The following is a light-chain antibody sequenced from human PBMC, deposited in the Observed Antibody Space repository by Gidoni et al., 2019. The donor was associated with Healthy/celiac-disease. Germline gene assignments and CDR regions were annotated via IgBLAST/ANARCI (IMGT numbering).Light chain of an antibody. Sequence: HSFLPHQPPCSEPPGQRVTISCSGSSSNIGNNAVNWYQQLPGKAPKLLIYYDDLLPSGVSDRFSGSKSGTSASLAISGLQSEDEADYYCAAWDDSLNGHVFGGGTKLTVL. CDR1: SSNIGNNA. V-gene: IGLV1-36*01. J-gene: IGLJ3*02. CDR3: AAWDDSLNGHV. CDR2: YDD.